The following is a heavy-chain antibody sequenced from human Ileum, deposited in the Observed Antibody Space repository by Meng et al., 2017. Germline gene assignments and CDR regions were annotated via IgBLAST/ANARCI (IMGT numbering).Heavy chain of an antibody. Sequence: HVQLQQSGPGLVKPSQTLSLTCAISGGSVSSDTGAWNWIRLSPSRGHEWLGRTNYRSRWYNNYAVSVKSRITINPGTSKNQFSLQLNSVTPGDTAVYYCAGKDWGEGLDFWDQGTLVTVSS. CDR2: TNYRSRWYN. CDR3: AGKDWGEGLDF. D-gene: IGHD7-27*01. CDR1: GGSVSSDTGA. J-gene: IGHJ4*02. V-gene: IGHV6-1*01.